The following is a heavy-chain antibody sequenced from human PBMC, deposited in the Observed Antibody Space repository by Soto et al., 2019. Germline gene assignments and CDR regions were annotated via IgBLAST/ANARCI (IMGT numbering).Heavy chain of an antibody. CDR2: LYYTGST. D-gene: IGHD2-2*01. Sequence: PSETLSLTCSVSGDSISSVAHYWAWIRQPPGKGLEWIGSLYYTGSTYYNPSLKSRVAMSIDTSKNQFSLKLSSVTAADTAVYYCARDQVPAALLGWFEPWGQGTLVTVSS. J-gene: IGHJ5*02. V-gene: IGHV4-39*07. CDR3: ARDQVPAALLGWFEP. CDR1: GDSISSVAHY.